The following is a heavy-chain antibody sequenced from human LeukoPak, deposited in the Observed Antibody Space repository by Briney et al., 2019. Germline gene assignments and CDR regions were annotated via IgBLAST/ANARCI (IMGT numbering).Heavy chain of an antibody. CDR2: IYYSGST. CDR3: ARDRSTSGGALDY. CDR1: GGSISSSSYY. V-gene: IGHV4-39*07. D-gene: IGHD1-26*01. J-gene: IGHJ4*02. Sequence: SETLSLTCTVSGGSISSSSYYRGWIRQPPGKGLEWIGSIYYSGSTYYNPSLKSRVTISVDTSKNQFSLKLSSVTAADTAVYYCARDRSTSGGALDYWGQGTLVTVSS.